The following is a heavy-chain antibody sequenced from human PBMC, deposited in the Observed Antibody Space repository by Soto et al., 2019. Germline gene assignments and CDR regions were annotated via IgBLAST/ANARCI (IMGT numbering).Heavy chain of an antibody. D-gene: IGHD4-4*01. V-gene: IGHV3-30*03. Sequence: GGSLRLSCAASGFTFANYDMHWVRQAPGKGLEWMALILHDGSAEYYADSVKGRFTISRDNSKSTLYLQVNSLSAEDTGVYYCARSRDGYSFYFYYGMDVWGQGTTVTVSS. CDR2: ILHDGSAE. CDR1: GFTFANYD. CDR3: ARSRDGYSFYFYYGMDV. J-gene: IGHJ6*02.